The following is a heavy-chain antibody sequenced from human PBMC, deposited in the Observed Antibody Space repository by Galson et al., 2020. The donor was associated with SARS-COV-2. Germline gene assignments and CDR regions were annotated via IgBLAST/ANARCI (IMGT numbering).Heavy chain of an antibody. V-gene: IGHV3-30*18. D-gene: IGHD1-20*01. CDR2: ISYEGSKK. CDR1: GFTFNNYG. Sequence: TGGSLRLSCVASGFTFNNYGMHWVRQAPGKGLEWVAVISYEGSKKYYADTLQGRFTISKDPSKNTVYLQLNSLRPEDTALYFCAKPRMVFCSRPHYSDMDVWGQGTTVIVSS. CDR3: AKPRMVFCSRPHYSDMDV. J-gene: IGHJ6*02.